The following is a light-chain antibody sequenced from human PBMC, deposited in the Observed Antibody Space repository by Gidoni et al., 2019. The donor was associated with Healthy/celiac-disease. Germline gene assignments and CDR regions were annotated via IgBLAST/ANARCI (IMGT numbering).Light chain of an antibody. CDR2: DVS. Sequence: QSALTQPASVSGSPGQSITISCTGTSSDVGGYNYVSWYQQHPGKAPKLMIYDVSNRPSGVSNRFSGSKSGNTASLTISGLQAEDEADYYCSSYTSFGGGTKLTGL. V-gene: IGLV2-14*01. J-gene: IGLJ2*01. CDR1: SSDVGGYNY. CDR3: SSYTS.